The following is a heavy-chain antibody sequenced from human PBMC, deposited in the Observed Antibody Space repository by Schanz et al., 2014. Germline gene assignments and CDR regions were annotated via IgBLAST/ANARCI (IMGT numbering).Heavy chain of an antibody. CDR2: INQDASEK. CDR3: ARDKGGYYPFDY. J-gene: IGHJ4*02. CDR1: GSTFSNYW. D-gene: IGHD3-3*01. V-gene: IGHV3-7*01. Sequence: EIHLVESGGGLVMPGGSLRLSCAASGSTFSNYWMTWVRQAPGKGLEWVANINQDASEKYYVDSVKGRFTVSRDNAKNSLFLQMNSLRAEDTAVYYCARDKGGYYPFDYWGQGTLVTVSS.